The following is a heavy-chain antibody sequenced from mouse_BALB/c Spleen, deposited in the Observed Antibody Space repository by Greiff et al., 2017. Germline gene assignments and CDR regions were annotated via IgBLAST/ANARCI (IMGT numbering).Heavy chain of an antibody. V-gene: IGHV5-17*02. Sequence: EVMLVESGGGLVQPGGSRKLSCAASGFTFSSFGMHWVRQAPEKGLEWVAYISSGSSTIYYADTVKGRFTISRDNPKNTLFLQMTSLRSEDTAMYYCAREGYHYFDYWGQGTTLTVSP. D-gene: IGHD2-2*01. CDR3: AREGYHYFDY. CDR2: ISSGSSTI. CDR1: GFTFSSFG. J-gene: IGHJ2*01.